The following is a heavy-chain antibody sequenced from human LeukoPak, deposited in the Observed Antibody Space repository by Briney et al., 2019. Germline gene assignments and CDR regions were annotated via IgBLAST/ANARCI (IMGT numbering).Heavy chain of an antibody. J-gene: IGHJ4*02. CDR2: INSDGSTT. V-gene: IGHV3-74*01. CDR3: ARVMNYYHSSGSIAVYYFDY. Sequence: PGGSLRLSCAASGFGFTSIRMRWGRQAPGKGLVWVSRINSDGSTTSYADSVKGRFTISRDNAKNTLYLQMNSLRAEDTAVYYCARVMNYYHSSGSIAVYYFDYWGQGTLVTVSS. D-gene: IGHD3-22*01. CDR1: GFGFTSIR.